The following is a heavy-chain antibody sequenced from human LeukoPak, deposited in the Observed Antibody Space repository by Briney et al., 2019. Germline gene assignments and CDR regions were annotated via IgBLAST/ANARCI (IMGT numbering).Heavy chain of an antibody. V-gene: IGHV4-59*01. CDR3: ARQSYYDSPSPAFDI. Sequence: SETLSLTCTVSGGSISSYYWSWIRQPPGKGLEWIGYIYYSGSTNYNPSLKSRVTISVDTSKNQFSLKLSSVTAADTAVYYCARQSYYDSPSPAFDIWGQGTMVTVSS. D-gene: IGHD3-22*01. CDR2: IYYSGST. CDR1: GGSISSYY. J-gene: IGHJ3*02.